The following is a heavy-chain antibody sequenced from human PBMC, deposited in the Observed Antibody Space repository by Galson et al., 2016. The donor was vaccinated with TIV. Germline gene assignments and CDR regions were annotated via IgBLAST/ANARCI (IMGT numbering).Heavy chain of an antibody. CDR2: IDSDGRT. CDR1: GLIVSENY. Sequence: SLRLSCAASGLIVSENYMTWVRQAPGKGLEWVALIDSDGRTVHADSVRGRFTVSRDNSKNMVYLRMDSLRPEDTAVYFCARDRRHCGNECFLRYYYGMDAWGQGTTVTVSS. CDR3: ARDRRHCGNECFLRYYYGMDA. D-gene: IGHD2-21*01. J-gene: IGHJ6*02. V-gene: IGHV3-66*02.